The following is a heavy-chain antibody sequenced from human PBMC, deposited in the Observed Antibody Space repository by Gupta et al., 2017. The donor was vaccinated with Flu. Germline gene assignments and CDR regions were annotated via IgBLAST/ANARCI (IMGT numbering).Heavy chain of an antibody. CDR3: ARQSGITMTSWGN. Sequence: IRQPPGKGLEWIVSVYYSGSTYYNPSLKSRVTISVDTSKNQFSLKLSSVTAADTAVYYCARQSGITMTSWGNWGQGTLATVSS. D-gene: IGHD3-22*01. V-gene: IGHV4-39*01. J-gene: IGHJ4*02. CDR2: VYYSGST.